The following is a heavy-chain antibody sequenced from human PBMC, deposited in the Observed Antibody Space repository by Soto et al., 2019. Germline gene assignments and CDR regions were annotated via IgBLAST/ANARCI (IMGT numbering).Heavy chain of an antibody. J-gene: IGHJ6*03. Sequence: QVQLVQSGAEVKKPGSSVKVSCKASGGTFSSYTISWVRQAPGQGLEWMGRIIPILGIANYAQKFQGRVTITADKSTSTAYMELSSLRSEDTAVYYCARGPDFDDDAGEPGDLYYYRDVWGKGTTVTVSS. CDR1: GGTFSSYT. D-gene: IGHD3-16*01. CDR2: IIPILGIA. CDR3: ARGPDFDDDAGEPGDLYYYRDV. V-gene: IGHV1-69*02.